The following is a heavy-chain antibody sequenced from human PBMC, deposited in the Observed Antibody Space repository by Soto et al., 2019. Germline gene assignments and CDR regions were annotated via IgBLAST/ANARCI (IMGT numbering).Heavy chain of an antibody. Sequence: GGSLRLSCAASGFTFSSYSMNWVRQAPGKGLEWVSSISSSSSYIYYADSVKGRFTISRDNAKNSLYLQMNSLRAEDTAVYYCARSGWGSGSYYNDLDYWGQGTLVTVSS. CDR2: ISSSSSYI. J-gene: IGHJ4*02. V-gene: IGHV3-21*01. CDR1: GFTFSSYS. D-gene: IGHD3-10*01. CDR3: ARSGWGSGSYYNDLDY.